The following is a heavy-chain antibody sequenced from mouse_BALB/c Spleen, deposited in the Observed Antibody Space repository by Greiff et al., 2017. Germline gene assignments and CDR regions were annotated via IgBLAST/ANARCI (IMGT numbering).Heavy chain of an antibody. V-gene: IGHV5-9-4*01. J-gene: IGHJ3*01. Sequence: EVQGVESGGGLVKPGGSLKFSCAASGFTFSSYAMSWVRQSPEKRLEWVAEISSGGSYTYYPDTVTGRFTISRDNAKNTLYLEMSSLRSEDTDMYYCARGPFAYWGQGTLVTVSA. CDR3: ARGPFAY. CDR1: GFTFSSYA. CDR2: ISSGGSYT.